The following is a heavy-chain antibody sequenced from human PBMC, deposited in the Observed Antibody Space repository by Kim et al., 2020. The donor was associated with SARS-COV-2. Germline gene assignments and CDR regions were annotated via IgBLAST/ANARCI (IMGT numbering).Heavy chain of an antibody. CDR3: ARGGPYSYGSRWLRHFDY. D-gene: IGHD5-18*01. CDR2: INHSGST. J-gene: IGHJ4*02. Sequence: SETLSLTCAVYGGSFSGYYWSWIRQPPGKGLEWIGEINHSGSTNYNPSLKSRVTISVDTSKNQFSLKLSSVTAADTAVYYCARGGPYSYGSRWLRHFDYWGQGTLVTVSS. V-gene: IGHV4-34*01. CDR1: GGSFSGYY.